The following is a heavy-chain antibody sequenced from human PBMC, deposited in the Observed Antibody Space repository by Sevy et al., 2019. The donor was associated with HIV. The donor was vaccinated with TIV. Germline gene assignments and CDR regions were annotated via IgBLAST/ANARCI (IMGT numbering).Heavy chain of an antibody. V-gene: IGHV3-9*01. D-gene: IGHD3-22*01. J-gene: IGHJ4*02. Sequence: GGSLRLSCAASGFTFDDYAMHWVRQAPGKGLEWVSGIYWDSDSVGYADSVKGRFTISRDNSENTLYLQMNNVRVEDTAVYYCARGGYYYDNAAYYALDSWGQGTLVTVSS. CDR2: IYWDSDSV. CDR1: GFTFDDYA. CDR3: ARGGYYYDNAAYYALDS.